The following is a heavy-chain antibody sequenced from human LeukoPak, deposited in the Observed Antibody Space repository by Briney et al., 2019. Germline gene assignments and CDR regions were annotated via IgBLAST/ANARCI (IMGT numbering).Heavy chain of an antibody. V-gene: IGHV3-33*01. CDR1: GFTFSSYG. CDR2: IWYDGSNK. Sequence: GGSLRLSCAASGFTFSSYGMHWVRQAPGKGLEWVAVIWYDGSNKYYAHSGKGRFTISRDNSKNTLYLQMNSLRAEDTAVYYCARDSSGYLLKYYFDYWGQGTLVTVPS. CDR3: ARDSSGYLLKYYFDY. D-gene: IGHD3-22*01. J-gene: IGHJ4*02.